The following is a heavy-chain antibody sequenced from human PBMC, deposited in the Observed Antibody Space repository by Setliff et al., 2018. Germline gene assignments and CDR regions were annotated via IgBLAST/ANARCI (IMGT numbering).Heavy chain of an antibody. Sequence: SETLSLTCTVSGASITTSNSYWGWIRQPPGKGLEWIAHIYYSGSTNYNPSLKSRVTISVDTSKNQFSLKLSSVTAADTAVYYCARRGKYSSLVWGQGTLVTVSS. D-gene: IGHD2-15*01. J-gene: IGHJ4*02. CDR1: GASITTSNSY. CDR3: ARRGKYSSLV. CDR2: IYYSGST. V-gene: IGHV4-61*05.